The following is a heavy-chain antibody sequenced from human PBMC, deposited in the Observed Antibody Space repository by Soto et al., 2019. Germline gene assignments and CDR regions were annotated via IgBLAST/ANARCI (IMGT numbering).Heavy chain of an antibody. CDR3: ARAGGAGAVAVDY. J-gene: IGHJ4*02. V-gene: IGHV4-30-2*01. CDR1: GGSISGGGYS. D-gene: IGHD6-19*01. CDR2: IYHSGST. Sequence: QLQLQESGSGLVKPSQTLSLTCAVSGGSISGGGYSWSWIRQPPGKGLEWIGYIYHSGSTYYNPSLKSRVTISVDRSKNQFSLNLSSVTAADTAVYSCARAGGAGAVAVDYWGQGTLVTVSS.